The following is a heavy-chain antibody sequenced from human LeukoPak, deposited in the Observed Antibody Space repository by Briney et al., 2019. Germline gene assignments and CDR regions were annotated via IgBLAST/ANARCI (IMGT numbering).Heavy chain of an antibody. Sequence: PGRSLRLSCAASGFTFSSYGMHWVRQAPGKGLEWVAVIWYDGSNKYYADSVKGRFTISRDNSKNSLYLQMNSLRTEDTALYYCAKDLGYSGYGYYYYYYGMDVWGQGTTVTVSS. CDR2: IWYDGSNK. CDR3: AKDLGYSGYGYYYYYYGMDV. J-gene: IGHJ6*02. D-gene: IGHD5-12*01. V-gene: IGHV3-33*03. CDR1: GFTFSSYG.